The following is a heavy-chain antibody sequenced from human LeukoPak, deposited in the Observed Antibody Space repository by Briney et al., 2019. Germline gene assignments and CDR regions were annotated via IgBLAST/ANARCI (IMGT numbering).Heavy chain of an antibody. Sequence: GGSLRLSCAASGFTFSSYWKHWVRQAPGKGLVWVSRINTDGSSTSYADSVKGRFTISRDNAKNTLYLQMNSPRAEDTAVYYCARRPKKIGSDAFDIWGQGTMVTVPS. CDR2: INTDGSST. CDR3: ARRPKKIGSDAFDI. V-gene: IGHV3-74*01. D-gene: IGHD5-12*01. J-gene: IGHJ3*02. CDR1: GFTFSSYW.